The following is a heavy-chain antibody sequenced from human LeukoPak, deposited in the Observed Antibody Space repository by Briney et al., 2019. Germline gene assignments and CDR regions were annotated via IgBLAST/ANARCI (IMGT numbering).Heavy chain of an antibody. V-gene: IGHV1-18*01. CDR1: GYTFTSYG. Sequence: ASVKVSCKASGYTFTSYGISWVRQAPGQGLEWMGWISAYNGNTNYAQKLQGRVTMTTDTSTSTAYMELRSLRSDDTAVYYCARDYYDSSGYYYFKVWGQGTLVTVSS. J-gene: IGHJ4*02. D-gene: IGHD3-22*01. CDR3: ARDYYDSSGYYYFKV. CDR2: ISAYNGNT.